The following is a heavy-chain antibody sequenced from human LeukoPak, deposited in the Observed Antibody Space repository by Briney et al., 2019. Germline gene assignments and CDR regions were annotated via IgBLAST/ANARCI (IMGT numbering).Heavy chain of an antibody. CDR1: GFTFSSCG. Sequence: RGSLTLSCPASGFTFSSCGFHWVRQAPGKGLEWVAFIRYDGSNKYYADSVKGRFTISRDNSKNTLYLQMNSLRAEDTAVYYCAKVPKLPSISMIRGVRVPYYMDVWGKGTTVSISS. CDR3: AKVPKLPSISMIRGVRVPYYMDV. D-gene: IGHD3-10*01. CDR2: IRYDGSNK. J-gene: IGHJ6*03. V-gene: IGHV3-30*02.